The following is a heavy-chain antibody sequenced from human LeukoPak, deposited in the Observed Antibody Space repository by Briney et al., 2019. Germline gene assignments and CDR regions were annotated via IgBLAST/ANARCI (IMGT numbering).Heavy chain of an antibody. CDR3: ARGGGLDV. J-gene: IGHJ6*02. V-gene: IGHV3-33*03. Sequence: GKSLRLSCAASGFSFSDYGMHWVRQAPGKGLEWVAVVWSDERNNYYADSVKGRFTISRDNAKNSLYLQMSNLRAEDTAVYFCARGGGLDVWGQGATVTVSS. D-gene: IGHD3-16*01. CDR2: VWSDERNN. CDR1: GFSFSDYG.